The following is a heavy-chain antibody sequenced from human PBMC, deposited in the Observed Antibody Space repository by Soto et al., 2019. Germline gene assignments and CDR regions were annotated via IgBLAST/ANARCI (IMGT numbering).Heavy chain of an antibody. V-gene: IGHV3-48*02. CDR2: ISTSGATR. CDR3: VRFFGSGFDD. D-gene: IGHD6-19*01. CDR1: GFTFSTDS. J-gene: IGHJ4*02. Sequence: EVQLVESGGGLVQPGGSLRLSCVASGFTFSTDSINWVRQAPGKGLEWVAHISTSGATRYYADSVKGRFTISRDNAKTSLYVQMDSLRNEDTAVYYCVRFFGSGFDDWGQGTLVTVSS.